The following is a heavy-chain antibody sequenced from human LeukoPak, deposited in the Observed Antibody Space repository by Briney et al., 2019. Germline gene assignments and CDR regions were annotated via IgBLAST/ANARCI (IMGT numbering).Heavy chain of an antibody. J-gene: IGHJ6*03. V-gene: IGHV3-11*04. D-gene: IGHD5-18*01. CDR1: GFTFSDYY. Sequence: GGSLRLSCAASGFTFSDYYMSWIRQAPGKGLEWVSYISSSGSTIYYADSVKGRFTISRDNAKNSLYLQMNSLRAEDTAVYYCARVGGEGYSYGNHYYYYMDVWGKGTTVTVSS. CDR3: ARVGGEGYSYGNHYYYYMDV. CDR2: ISSSGSTI.